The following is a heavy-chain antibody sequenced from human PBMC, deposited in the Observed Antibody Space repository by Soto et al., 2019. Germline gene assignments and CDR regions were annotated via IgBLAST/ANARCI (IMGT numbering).Heavy chain of an antibody. CDR1: GYTFTSYY. CDR3: ARGSPTEIVVVPAAMARYNWFDP. V-gene: IGHV1-46*01. J-gene: IGHJ5*02. CDR2: INPSGGST. Sequence: ASVKVSCKASGYTFTSYYMHWVRQAPGQGLEWMGIINPSGGSTSYAQKFQGRVTMTRDTSTSTVYMGLSSLRSEDTAVYYCARGSPTEIVVVPAAMARYNWFDPWGQGTLVTVSS. D-gene: IGHD2-2*01.